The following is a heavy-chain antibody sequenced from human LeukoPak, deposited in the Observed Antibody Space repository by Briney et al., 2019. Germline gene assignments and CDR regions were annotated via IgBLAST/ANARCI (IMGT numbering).Heavy chain of an antibody. Sequence: ASVKVSCKASGGTFSSYAISWVRQAPGQGLEWMGGIIPIFGTANYAQKFQGRVTMTADESTSTAYKELSSLRSKNTAGYYCARDLDSSWHYYSDYWGQGTLVTVSS. V-gene: IGHV1-69*13. CDR1: GGTFSSYA. CDR2: IIPIFGTA. CDR3: ARDLDSSWHYYSDY. J-gene: IGHJ4*02. D-gene: IGHD6-13*01.